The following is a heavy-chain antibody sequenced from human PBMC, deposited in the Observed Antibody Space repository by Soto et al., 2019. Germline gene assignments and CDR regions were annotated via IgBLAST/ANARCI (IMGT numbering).Heavy chain of an antibody. Sequence: PSETLSLTCTVSGDSISITSYYWGWVRQPPGKGLEWIGSIHYSGSTHYNPSLQSRVTISGDASKKQFSLKLRSVTAADTAVYYCASTKDETLYFDYWSQGTLVTVSS. CDR1: GDSISITSYY. D-gene: IGHD2-15*01. V-gene: IGHV4-39*01. CDR3: ASTKDETLYFDY. CDR2: IHYSGST. J-gene: IGHJ4*02.